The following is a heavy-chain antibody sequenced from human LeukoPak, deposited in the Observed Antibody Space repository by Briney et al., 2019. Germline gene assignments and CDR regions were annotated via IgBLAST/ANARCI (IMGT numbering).Heavy chain of an antibody. Sequence: SETLSLTCTVSGYSISSGYYWGWIRQPPGKGLEWIGSIYHSGSTYYNPSLKSRVTISVDTSKNQFSLKLSAVTAADTAVYYCAKSRTVWSDYYYYMDVWGKGTTVTVSS. CDR1: GYSISSGYY. D-gene: IGHD3-3*01. CDR3: AKSRTVWSDYYYYMDV. V-gene: IGHV4-38-2*02. CDR2: IYHSGST. J-gene: IGHJ6*03.